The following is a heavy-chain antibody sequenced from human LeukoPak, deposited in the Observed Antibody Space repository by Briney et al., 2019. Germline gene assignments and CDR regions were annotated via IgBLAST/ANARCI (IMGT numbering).Heavy chain of an antibody. D-gene: IGHD6-13*01. CDR3: ARGRSSSWYVGYYYYYGMDV. CDR1: GYTFTSYG. V-gene: IGHV1-18*01. Sequence: SVKVSCKASGYTFTSYGISWVRQAPGQGLEWMGWISAYNGNTNYAQKLQGRVTMTRNTSISTAYMELSSLRSEDTAVYYCARGRSSSWYVGYYYYYGMDVWGQGTTVTVSS. CDR2: ISAYNGNT. J-gene: IGHJ6*02.